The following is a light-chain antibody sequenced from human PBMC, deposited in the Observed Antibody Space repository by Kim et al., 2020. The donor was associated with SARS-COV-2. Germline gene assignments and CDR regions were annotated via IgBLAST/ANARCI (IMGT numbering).Light chain of an antibody. CDR1: KLGDKY. CDR2: QDS. J-gene: IGLJ2*01. V-gene: IGLV3-1*01. CDR3: QVWDSSTSVV. Sequence: SYELTQPPSVSVSPGQTASITCSGDKLGDKYACWYQQKPCQSPVLVIYQDSKRPSGIPERFSGSNSGNTATLAISGTPAMDEADYYCQVWDSSTSVVFGG.